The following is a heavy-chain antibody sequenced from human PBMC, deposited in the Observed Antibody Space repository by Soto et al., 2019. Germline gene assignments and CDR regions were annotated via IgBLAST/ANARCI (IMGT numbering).Heavy chain of an antibody. CDR1: GGSISRGGYY. V-gene: IGHV4-31*02. Sequence: QVQLQESGPGLVKPSQTLSLTCTVSGGSISRGGYYWSWIRQHPGKGLEWIGYISPSGNTYYNPSLMSRVTISVDTAKNQFSVKLSSVTAADTAVYYCARASKMGGYFYYGVDVWGQGTTVTVSS. CDR3: ARASKMGGYFYYGVDV. D-gene: IGHD3-16*01. CDR2: ISPSGNT. J-gene: IGHJ6*02.